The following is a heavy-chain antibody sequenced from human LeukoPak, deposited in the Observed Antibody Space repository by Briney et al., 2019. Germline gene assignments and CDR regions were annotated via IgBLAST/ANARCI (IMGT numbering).Heavy chain of an antibody. CDR3: ASQTSPDSGYDPLRFDY. D-gene: IGHD5-12*01. J-gene: IGHJ4*02. CDR2: IIPIFGTA. CDR1: GGTFSSYA. Sequence: SVKVSCKASGGTFSSYAISWVRQAPGQGLEWMGGIIPIFGTANYAQKFQGRVTITADESTSTAYMELSSPRSEDTAVYYCASQTSPDSGYDPLRFDYWGQGTLVTVSS. V-gene: IGHV1-69*13.